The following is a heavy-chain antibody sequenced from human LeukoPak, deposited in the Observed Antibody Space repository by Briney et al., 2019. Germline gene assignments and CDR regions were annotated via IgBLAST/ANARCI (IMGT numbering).Heavy chain of an antibody. J-gene: IGHJ6*03. V-gene: IGHV3-30*04. CDR1: GFTFSNYC. Sequence: GRSLRPSCAASGFTFSNYCIHWVRQAPGKGLEWVAVISSDGSDIHYAASVKGRFTISRDNSKNTLYLQMNSLRAEDTATYYCAREGHYDILTGYSPLEYYYYYMDVWGKGTTVTVSS. D-gene: IGHD3-9*01. CDR2: ISSDGSDI. CDR3: AREGHYDILTGYSPLEYYYYYMDV.